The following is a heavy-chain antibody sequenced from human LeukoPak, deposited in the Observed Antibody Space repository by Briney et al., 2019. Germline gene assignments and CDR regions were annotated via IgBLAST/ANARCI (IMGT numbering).Heavy chain of an antibody. CDR2: INHSGST. V-gene: IGHV4-34*01. Sequence: SETLSLTCAVYGGSFSGYYWSWIRQPPGKGLEWIGEINHSGSTNYNPSLKSRVTMSVETSRHQFSLKLSSVTAADTAVYYCAREEGYYAYFDYWGQGALVTVSS. CDR1: GGSFSGYY. J-gene: IGHJ4*02. CDR3: AREEGYYAYFDY. D-gene: IGHD3-22*01.